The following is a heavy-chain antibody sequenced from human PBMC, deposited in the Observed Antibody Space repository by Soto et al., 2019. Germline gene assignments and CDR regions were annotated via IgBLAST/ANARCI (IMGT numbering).Heavy chain of an antibody. J-gene: IGHJ5*02. CDR2: ISYDGSNK. CDR1: GFTFSSYG. V-gene: IGHV3-30*18. CDR3: AKDRRDLFDP. Sequence: GGSLRLSCAASGFTFSSYGMHWVRQAPGKGLEWVAVISYDGSNKYYADSVKGRFTISRDNSKNTLYLQMNSLRAEDTAVYYCAKDRRDLFDPWGQGTLVTVSS. D-gene: IGHD3-3*01.